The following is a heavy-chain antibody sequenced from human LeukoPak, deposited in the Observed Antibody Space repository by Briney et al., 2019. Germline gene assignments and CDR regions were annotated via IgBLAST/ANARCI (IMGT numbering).Heavy chain of an antibody. J-gene: IGHJ4*02. CDR3: ARADRGSGSYLFDY. CDR1: GFTFSSYG. Sequence: GGSLRLSCAASGFTFSSYGMSWVRQAPGKGLEWVSAISGSGGSTYYADSVKGRFTISRDNSKNTLYLQMNSLRAEDTAVYYCARADRGSGSYLFDYWGQGTLVTVSS. V-gene: IGHV3-23*01. D-gene: IGHD1-26*01. CDR2: ISGSGGST.